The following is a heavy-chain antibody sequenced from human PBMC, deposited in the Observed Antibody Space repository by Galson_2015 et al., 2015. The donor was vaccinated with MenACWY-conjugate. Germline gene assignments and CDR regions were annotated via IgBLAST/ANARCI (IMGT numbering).Heavy chain of an antibody. CDR1: GFTFSIYA. D-gene: IGHD6-19*01. CDR3: AREYKGTEQWLFDFDY. J-gene: IGHJ4*02. Sequence: SLRLSCAASGFTFSIYAMGWVRQAPGKGLEWVSAISGSGASSYYGDSVKGRFTISRDNSKNSLYLQMNSLRAEDTAVYYCAREYKGTEQWLFDFDYWGQGTLVTVSS. CDR2: ISGSGASS. V-gene: IGHV3-23*01.